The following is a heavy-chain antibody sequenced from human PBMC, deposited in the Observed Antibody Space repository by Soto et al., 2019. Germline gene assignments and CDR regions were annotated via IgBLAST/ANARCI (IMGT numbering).Heavy chain of an antibody. CDR3: ARDRSFWSGYYSAY. D-gene: IGHD3-3*01. CDR2: ISAYNGNT. CDR1: GYTFSSYG. Sequence: APVKVSCKASGYTFSSYGISWVRQAPGQGLEWMGWISAYNGNTNYAQKFQGRVTITADESTSTAYMELSSLRSEDTAVYYCARDRSFWSGYYSAYWGQGTLVTVSS. J-gene: IGHJ4*02. V-gene: IGHV1-18*01.